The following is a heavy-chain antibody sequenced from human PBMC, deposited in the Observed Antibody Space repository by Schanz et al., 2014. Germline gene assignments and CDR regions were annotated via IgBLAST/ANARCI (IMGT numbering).Heavy chain of an antibody. Sequence: QVQLLQSGAEVKKPGASMKVSCKASGYTFTTYYMLWVRQAPGQGLEWMGIINPSGGSTRYGQKCQVRITVTTDTSTSTVYSELSSLRSDDTAVYYCGRGYSRSYIDFWGQGTLIAVSS. V-gene: IGHV1-46*03. CDR3: GRGYSRSYIDF. CDR2: INPSGGST. J-gene: IGHJ4*02. D-gene: IGHD5-12*01. CDR1: GYTFTTYY.